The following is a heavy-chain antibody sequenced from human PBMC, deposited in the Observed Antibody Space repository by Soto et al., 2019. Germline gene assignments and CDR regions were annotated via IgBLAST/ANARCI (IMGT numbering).Heavy chain of an antibody. CDR1: GFTFGDYA. CDR3: TRVTLTIFGLVGNPLDY. CDR2: IRSKAYGGTT. Sequence: GGSLRLSCTASGFTFGDYAMSWFRQAPGKGLEWVGFIRSKAYGGTTEYAASVKGRFTISRDDSKSIAYLQMNSLKTEDTAVYYCTRVTLTIFGLVGNPLDYWGQGTLVTVSS. V-gene: IGHV3-49*03. D-gene: IGHD3-3*01. J-gene: IGHJ4*02.